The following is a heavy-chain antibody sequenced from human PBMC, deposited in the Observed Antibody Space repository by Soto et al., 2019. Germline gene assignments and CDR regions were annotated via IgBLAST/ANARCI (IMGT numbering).Heavy chain of an antibody. Sequence: PSETLSLTCTVSGGSSSSYDWSWIRQPPGKGLEWIGYIYYSGSTNYNPSLKSRVTISVDTSKNQFSLKLSSVTAADTAVYYCARRYGTTFDYWGQGTMVTVSS. J-gene: IGHJ4*02. CDR3: ARRYGTTFDY. CDR1: GGSSSSYD. D-gene: IGHD1-7*01. CDR2: IYYSGST. V-gene: IGHV4-59*01.